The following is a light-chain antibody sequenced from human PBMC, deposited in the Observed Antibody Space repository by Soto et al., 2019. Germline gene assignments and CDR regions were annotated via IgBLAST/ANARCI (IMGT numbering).Light chain of an antibody. CDR3: QQFNNYLIT. Sequence: AIPLTQSPSSLSASVGDRVTITCRASQGISSALAWYQQKPGKAPKLLIYDASSLESGVPSRFSGSRSGTDFTLTISSLQPEDFATYYCQQFNNYLITFGQGTRLEIK. CDR1: QGISSA. J-gene: IGKJ5*01. V-gene: IGKV1D-13*01. CDR2: DAS.